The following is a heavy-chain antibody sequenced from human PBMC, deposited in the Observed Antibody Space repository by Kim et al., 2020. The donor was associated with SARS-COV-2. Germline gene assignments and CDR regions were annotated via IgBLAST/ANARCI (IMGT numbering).Heavy chain of an antibody. Sequence: ASVKVSCKASGYTFTSYYMHWVRQAPGQGLEWMGIINPSGGSTSYAQKFQGRVTMTRDTSTSTVYMELSSLRSEDTAVYYCARDSSVVGYYYDSSGYVDYWGQGTLVTVSS. CDR2: INPSGGST. CDR1: GYTFTSYY. CDR3: ARDSSVVGYYYDSSGYVDY. J-gene: IGHJ4*02. D-gene: IGHD3-22*01. V-gene: IGHV1-46*01.